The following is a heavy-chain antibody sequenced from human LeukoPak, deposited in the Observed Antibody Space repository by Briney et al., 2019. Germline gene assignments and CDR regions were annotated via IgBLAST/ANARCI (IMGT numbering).Heavy chain of an antibody. CDR3: ARDPDSSNEWGPFDP. CDR1: GASVSGSAS. D-gene: IGHD1-1*01. J-gene: IGHJ5*02. Sequence: SQTLSLTCAISGASVSGSASWNWIRQSPSRGLEWLGRTYYRSKWYSEYATSVKSRISINADTSENQFSLQLNSVIPEDTAVYYCARDPDSSNEWGPFDPWGQGTLVTVPS. V-gene: IGHV6-1*01. CDR2: TYYRSKWYS.